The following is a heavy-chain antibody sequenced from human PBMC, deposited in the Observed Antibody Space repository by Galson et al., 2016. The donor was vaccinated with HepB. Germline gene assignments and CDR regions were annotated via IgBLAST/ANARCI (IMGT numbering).Heavy chain of an antibody. CDR1: GYMFSSYH. CDR3: VRVGRNSRGIGAAGAFEY. Sequence: SVKVSCKGSGYMFSSYHMHWVRQTPGHSLEWMGWLSGGNGDTTYSRKFQGRVAISRDTSARTAYMELSGLTPEDTAVYFCVRVGRNSRGIGAAGAFEYWGQGTLVTVS. CDR2: LSGGNGDT. V-gene: IGHV1-3*01. J-gene: IGHJ4*02. D-gene: IGHD6-13*01.